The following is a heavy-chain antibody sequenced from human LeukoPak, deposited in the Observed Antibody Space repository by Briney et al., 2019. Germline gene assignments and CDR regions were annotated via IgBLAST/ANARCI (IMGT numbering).Heavy chain of an antibody. J-gene: IGHJ3*02. CDR1: GYSISSGYY. D-gene: IGHD1-26*01. Sequence: SETLSLTCTVPGYSISSGYYWGWTRQPPGKGLEWIGSINHSGNTYYNPSLKSRVTISVDTSKNQFSLKLSSVTAADTAVYYCARFRGSYGTTYDAFDIWGQGTMVTVSS. V-gene: IGHV4-38-2*02. CDR3: ARFRGSYGTTYDAFDI. CDR2: INHSGNT.